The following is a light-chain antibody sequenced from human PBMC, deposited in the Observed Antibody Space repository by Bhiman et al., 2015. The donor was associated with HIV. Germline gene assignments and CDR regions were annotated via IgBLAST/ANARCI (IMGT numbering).Light chain of an antibody. CDR2: DVS. V-gene: IGLV2-14*03. J-gene: IGLJ2*01. Sequence: QSALTQPASVSGSPGQSITISCTGTGSDVGGYNHVSWYQQHPGKAPKLMIYDVSNRPSGVSNRFSGSKSGNTASLTISGLQPEDEADYYCSSHTSSSTLVLFGGGTKLTVL. CDR3: SSHTSSSTLVL. CDR1: GSDVGGYNH.